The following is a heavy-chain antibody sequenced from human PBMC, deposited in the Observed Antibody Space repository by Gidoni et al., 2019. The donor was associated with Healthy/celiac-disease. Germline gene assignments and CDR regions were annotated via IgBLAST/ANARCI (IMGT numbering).Heavy chain of an antibody. CDR1: GYTFTGYY. D-gene: IGHD6-13*01. Sequence: QVQLVQSGAVVKKPGASVKVSCKASGYTFTGYYMHWVRQAPGQGREWMGWINPNSGGTNYAQKFQGRVTMTRDTSISTAYMELSRLRSDDTAVYYCARSQQQLVRVRWGWFDPWGQGTLVTVSS. V-gene: IGHV1-2*02. CDR2: INPNSGGT. CDR3: ARSQQQLVRVRWGWFDP. J-gene: IGHJ5*02.